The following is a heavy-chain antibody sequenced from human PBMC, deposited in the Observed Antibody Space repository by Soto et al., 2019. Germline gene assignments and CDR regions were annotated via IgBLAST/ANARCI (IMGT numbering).Heavy chain of an antibody. V-gene: IGHV4-30-4*01. CDR3: ARERPDGSRLDP. CDR1: GGSISSGDYY. J-gene: IGHJ5*02. Sequence: QVQLQESGPGLVKPSQTLSLTCTVSGGSISSGDYYWSWIRQPPGKGLEWIGYIYYSGSTYYNPSRKSRVXXXVXXSKNPFSLKLSSVTAADTAVYYCARERPDGSRLDPWGQGTLVTVSS. CDR2: IYYSGST. D-gene: IGHD6-13*01.